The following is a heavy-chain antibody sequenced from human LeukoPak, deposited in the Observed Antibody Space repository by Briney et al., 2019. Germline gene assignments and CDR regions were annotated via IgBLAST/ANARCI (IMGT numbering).Heavy chain of an antibody. CDR3: ARVRDGYNSFDAFDI. Sequence: SETLSLTCTVSGGSISSGGYYWNWIRQPPGKGLEWIGYFYHSGISYYNPSLKSRVTISVDTSKNQFSLKLSSVTAADTAVYYCARVRDGYNSFDAFDIWGQGTMVTVSS. CDR1: GGSISSGGYY. J-gene: IGHJ3*02. CDR2: FYHSGIS. V-gene: IGHV4-30-2*01. D-gene: IGHD5-24*01.